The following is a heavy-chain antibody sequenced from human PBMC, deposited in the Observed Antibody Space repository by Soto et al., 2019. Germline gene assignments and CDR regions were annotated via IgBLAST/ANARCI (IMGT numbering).Heavy chain of an antibody. D-gene: IGHD3-10*01. CDR3: ARVWVYYADY. Sequence: QVQLQESGPGLVKPSETLSLICTVSGGSISSYYWSWIRQPPGKGLEWIGSIYYSGSTNYNPSLTIPVTISVDTSKHQSSLKLSSVPAADTAVYYSARVWVYYADYWGQGTLVTVSS. J-gene: IGHJ4*02. CDR1: GGSISSYY. CDR2: IYYSGST. V-gene: IGHV4-59*01.